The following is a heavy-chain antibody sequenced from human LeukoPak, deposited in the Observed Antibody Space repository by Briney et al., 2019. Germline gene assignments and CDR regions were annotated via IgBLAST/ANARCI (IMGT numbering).Heavy chain of an antibody. CDR2: INHSGST. D-gene: IGHD3-10*02. V-gene: IGHV4-34*01. CDR1: GGSFSGYH. J-gene: IGHJ6*04. CDR3: AELGITMIGGV. Sequence: SETLSLTCAVYGGSFSGYHWSWIRQPPGKGLEWIGEINHSGSTNYNPSLKSRVTISVDTSKNQFSLKLSSVTAADTAVYYCAELGITMIGGVWGKGTTVTISS.